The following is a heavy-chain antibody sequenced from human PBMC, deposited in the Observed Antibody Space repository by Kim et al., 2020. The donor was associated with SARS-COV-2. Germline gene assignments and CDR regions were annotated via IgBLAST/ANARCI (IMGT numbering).Heavy chain of an antibody. CDR3: TRALPIVGRDY. D-gene: IGHD2-15*01. CDR2: IRSKAYGGTT. Sequence: GGSLRLSCTASGFTFGDYAMSWVRQAPGKGLEWVGFIRSKAYGGTTEYAASVKGRFTISRDDSKSTAYVQMNSLKTEDTAVYYCTRALPIVGRDYWGQGTLVIVSS. J-gene: IGHJ4*02. CDR1: GFTFGDYA. V-gene: IGHV3-49*04.